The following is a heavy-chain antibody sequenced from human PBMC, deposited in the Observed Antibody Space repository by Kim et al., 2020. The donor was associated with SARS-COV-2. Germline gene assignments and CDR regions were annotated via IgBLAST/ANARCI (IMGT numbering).Heavy chain of an antibody. Sequence: ADSVKGRFTSSRDHSKNTLYLQMNSLRAEDTAVYYCAKVKCSSTSCPIDYWGQGTLVTVSS. V-gene: IGHV3-23*01. D-gene: IGHD2-2*01. J-gene: IGHJ4*02. CDR3: AKVKCSSTSCPIDY.